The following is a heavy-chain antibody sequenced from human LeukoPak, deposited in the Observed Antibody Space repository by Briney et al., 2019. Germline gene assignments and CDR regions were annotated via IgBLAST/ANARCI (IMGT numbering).Heavy chain of an antibody. J-gene: IGHJ6*03. CDR1: GGSFSGYY. Sequence: SETLSLTCTVSGGSFSGYYWSWIRQPPGKGLEWIGEINHSGSTNYNPSLKSRVTISVDTSKNQFSLKLSSVTAADTAVYYCARRPGYYDFWSGYYYMDVWGKGTTVTVSS. CDR2: INHSGST. D-gene: IGHD3-3*01. V-gene: IGHV4-34*01. CDR3: ARRPGYYDFWSGYYYMDV.